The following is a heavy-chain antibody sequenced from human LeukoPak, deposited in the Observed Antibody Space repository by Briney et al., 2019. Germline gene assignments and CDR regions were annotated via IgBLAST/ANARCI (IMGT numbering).Heavy chain of an antibody. CDR2: IHGGGST. Sequence: SETLSLTCTVSGASINNYYWSWIRQPAGKGLEWIGRIHGGGSTNYNPSLKSRVTVSIDTSKNQFSLKLSSMTAADTAVYYCARDLASPPYNWFDPWGQGTLATVSS. CDR3: ARDLASPPYNWFDP. J-gene: IGHJ5*02. CDR1: GASINNYY. V-gene: IGHV4-4*07. D-gene: IGHD3-3*02.